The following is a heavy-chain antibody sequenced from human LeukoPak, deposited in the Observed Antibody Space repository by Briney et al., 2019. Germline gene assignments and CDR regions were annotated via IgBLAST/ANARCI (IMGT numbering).Heavy chain of an antibody. D-gene: IGHD6-6*01. CDR1: GASMTSHY. J-gene: IGHJ4*02. V-gene: IGHV4-59*11. CDR2: IFHTGST. Sequence: DPSETLSLTCTVSGASMTSHYWTWVRQDPGTGLEWVGNIFHTGSTSYNPALERRVTISLAPSNNPFSLKMTSVTPADTAVYYCAKEGGPARPGLDSWGQGTLVTVSS. CDR3: AKEGGPARPGLDS.